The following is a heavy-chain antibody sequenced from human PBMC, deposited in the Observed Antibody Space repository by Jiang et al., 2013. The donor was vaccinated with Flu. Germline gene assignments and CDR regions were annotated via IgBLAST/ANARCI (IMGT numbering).Heavy chain of an antibody. D-gene: IGHD3-10*01. Sequence: VQLLESGPGLVKPSQTLSLTCTVSGGSINRGGYYWSWIRQHPGKGLEWIAYIYYSGNTYYNPSLKSRVTISIDTSKNQFSLTVGSVTAADTAVYYCARVGAGGSGSYYLALDVWGQGTTVTVTS. CDR3: ARVGAGGSGSYYLALDV. CDR1: GGSINRGGYY. V-gene: IGHV4-31*03. J-gene: IGHJ6*02. CDR2: IYYSGNT.